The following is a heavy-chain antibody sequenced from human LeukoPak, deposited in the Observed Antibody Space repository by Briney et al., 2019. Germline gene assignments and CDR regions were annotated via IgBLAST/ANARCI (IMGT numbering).Heavy chain of an antibody. J-gene: IGHJ3*02. V-gene: IGHV4-34*01. Sequence: SETLSLTCAVYGGSFSGYYWSWIRQPPGKGLEWIGAIYYSGNTYYSPSLKSRVTISVDTSKNQFSLKLSSVTAADTAVYYCARDNIGGELGAFDIWGQGTMVTVSS. CDR3: ARDNIGGELGAFDI. D-gene: IGHD3-16*01. CDR2: IYYSGNT. CDR1: GGSFSGYY.